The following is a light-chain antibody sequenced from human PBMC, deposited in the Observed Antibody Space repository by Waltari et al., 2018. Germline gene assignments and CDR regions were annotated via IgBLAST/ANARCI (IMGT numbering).Light chain of an antibody. Sequence: CRTSQTIRTTDLAWHQQMPGQAPTLLIYGTFSSATCIPDRFTGSGSGTDFSLTISSLEPEDFATYYCHQYDTPPLTFGGGTKVEIK. CDR3: HQYDTPPLT. CDR1: QTIRTTD. J-gene: IGKJ4*01. CDR2: GTF. V-gene: IGKV3-20*01.